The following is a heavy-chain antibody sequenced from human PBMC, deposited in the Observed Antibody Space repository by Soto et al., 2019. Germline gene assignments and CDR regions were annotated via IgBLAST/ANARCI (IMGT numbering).Heavy chain of an antibody. CDR1: GFTFSNYD. CDR2: ISAAGDR. D-gene: IGHD4-4*01. J-gene: IGHJ6*02. V-gene: IGHV3-13*05. CDR3: ARTYRDFYGLDF. Sequence: EVPLVESGGGLVQPGGSLRLSCEASGFTFSNYDMHWVRQDTGNGLEWVSGISAAGDRDYADSVEGRFTISRENAQNSICLQMNSLRVVDTAVYYGARTYRDFYGLDFWGQGNTVIVPS.